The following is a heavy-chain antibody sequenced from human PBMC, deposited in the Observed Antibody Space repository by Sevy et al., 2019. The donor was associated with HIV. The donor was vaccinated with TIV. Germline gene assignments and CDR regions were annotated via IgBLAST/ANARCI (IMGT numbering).Heavy chain of an antibody. CDR2: ISSSSDSSSTL. Sequence: GGSLRLSCVASGFTFSSYSMNWVRQAPGKALEWVSYISSSSDSSSTLYYADSVKGRFSISRDNAKNSVHLQMTSLRVEDTAVYYCARPDLSGWYFDFWGHGTLVTVSS. CDR1: GFTFSSYS. J-gene: IGHJ4*01. V-gene: IGHV3-48*01. CDR3: ARPDLSGWYFDF. D-gene: IGHD6-19*01.